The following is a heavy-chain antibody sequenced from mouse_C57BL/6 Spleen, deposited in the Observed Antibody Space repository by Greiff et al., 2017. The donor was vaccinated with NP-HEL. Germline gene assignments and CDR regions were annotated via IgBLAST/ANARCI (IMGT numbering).Heavy chain of an antibody. CDR1: GYAFSSSW. D-gene: IGHD1-1*01. CDR3: GRDYYGSSYWYFDV. J-gene: IGHJ1*03. CDR2: IYPGDGDT. Sequence: QVQLQQSGPELVKPGASVKISCKASGYAFSSSWMNWVKQRPGKGLEWIGRIYPGDGDTNYNGQFKGKATLTADKSSSTAYMQLSSLTSEDSAVYFCGRDYYGSSYWYFDVWGTGTTVTVSS. V-gene: IGHV1-82*01.